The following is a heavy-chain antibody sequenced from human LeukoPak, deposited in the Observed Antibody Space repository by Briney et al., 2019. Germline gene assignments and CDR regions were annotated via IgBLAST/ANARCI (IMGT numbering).Heavy chain of an antibody. CDR2: ISGSGGST. J-gene: IGHJ4*02. CDR1: GFTFSSYA. CDR3: AKGFCGGDCHADY. V-gene: IGHV3-23*01. D-gene: IGHD2-21*02. Sequence: PGGSLRLSCAASGFTFSSYAMSWVRQAPGKGLEWVSGISGSGGSTYYADSVKGRFTISRDNSKNTLYLQMNSLRAEDTAVYYCAKGFCGGDCHADYWGQGTLVTVSS.